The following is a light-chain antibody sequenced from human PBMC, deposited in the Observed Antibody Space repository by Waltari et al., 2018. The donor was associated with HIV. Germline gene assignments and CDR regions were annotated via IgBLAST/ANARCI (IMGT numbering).Light chain of an antibody. CDR1: QSVLYSSNNKNY. V-gene: IGKV4-1*01. CDR3: QQYYSTPQT. Sequence: DIVMTQSPDSLALSLGESVTINCKSSQSVLYSSNNKNYLAWYQQKPGQPPKLLIYWASTRESGVPDRFSGSGSGTDFTLTISSLQAEDVAVYYCQQYYSTPQTFGQGTKVEIK. J-gene: IGKJ1*01. CDR2: WAS.